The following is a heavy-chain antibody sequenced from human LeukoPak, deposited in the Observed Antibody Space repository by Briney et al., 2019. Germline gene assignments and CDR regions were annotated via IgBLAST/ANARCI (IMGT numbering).Heavy chain of an antibody. V-gene: IGHV1-18*01. Sequence: ASVKVSCKASGYIFTSYGISWVRQAPGQGLEWMGWISAYSGDTKYAQRFQGRVTMTTDTSTTTAYMEVRSLRFDDTAVYYCARDSLGGYGDYADYWGQGTLVTVSS. CDR1: GYIFTSYG. CDR3: ARDSLGGYGDYADY. J-gene: IGHJ4*02. D-gene: IGHD4-17*01. CDR2: ISAYSGDT.